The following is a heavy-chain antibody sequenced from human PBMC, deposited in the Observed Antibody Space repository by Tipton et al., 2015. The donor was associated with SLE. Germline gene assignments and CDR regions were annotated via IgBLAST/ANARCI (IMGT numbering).Heavy chain of an antibody. CDR2: INHSGST. CDR3: ARDTGREMATITHDAFDI. CDR1: GGSFSGYY. D-gene: IGHD5-24*01. J-gene: IGHJ3*02. Sequence: TLSLTCAVYGGSFSGYYWSWIRQPPGKGLEWIGEINHSGSTNYNPSLKSRVTISVDTSKNQFSLKLSSVTAADTAVYYCARDTGREMATITHDAFDIWGQGTMVTVSS. V-gene: IGHV4-34*01.